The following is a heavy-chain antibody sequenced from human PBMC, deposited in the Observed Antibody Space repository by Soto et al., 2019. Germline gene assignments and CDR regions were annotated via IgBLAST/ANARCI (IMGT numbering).Heavy chain of an antibody. J-gene: IGHJ4*02. CDR2: ISYDGSNK. Sequence: QVQLVESGGGVVQPGRSLRLSCAASGFTFSSYAMHWVRQAPGKGLEWVAVISYDGSNKYYADSVKGRFTISRDNSKNTLDLQMNSLRAEDTAVYYCARDLVADDYWGQGTLVTGSS. CDR1: GFTFSSYA. V-gene: IGHV3-30-3*01. D-gene: IGHD5-12*01. CDR3: ARDLVADDY.